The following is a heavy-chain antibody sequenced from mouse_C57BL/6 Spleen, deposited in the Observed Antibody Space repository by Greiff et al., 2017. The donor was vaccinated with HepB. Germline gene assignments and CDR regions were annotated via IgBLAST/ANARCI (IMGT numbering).Heavy chain of an antibody. Sequence: VQLQQSGPVLVKPGASVKMSCKASGYTFTDYYMNWVKQSHGKSLEWIGVINPYNGGTSYNQKFKGKATLTVDKSSSTAYMELNSLTSEDAAVYYCATGSTFDYWGQGTTLTVSS. D-gene: IGHD1-1*01. CDR2: INPYNGGT. CDR3: ATGSTFDY. V-gene: IGHV1-19*01. CDR1: GYTFTDYY. J-gene: IGHJ2*01.